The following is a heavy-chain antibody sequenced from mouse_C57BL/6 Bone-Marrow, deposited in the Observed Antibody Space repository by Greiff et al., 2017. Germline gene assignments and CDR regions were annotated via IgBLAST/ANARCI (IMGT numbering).Heavy chain of an antibody. V-gene: IGHV1-82*01. CDR2: IYPGDGDT. J-gene: IGHJ1*03. CDR1: GYAFSSSW. CDR3: ARLGGGSSYWYFDV. Sequence: VMLVESGPELVKPGASVKISCKASGYAFSSSWMNWVKQRPGKGLEWIGRIYPGDGDTNYNGKFKGKATLTADKSSSTAYMQLSSLTSEDSAVYFCARLGGGSSYWYFDVWGTGTTVTVSS. D-gene: IGHD1-1*01.